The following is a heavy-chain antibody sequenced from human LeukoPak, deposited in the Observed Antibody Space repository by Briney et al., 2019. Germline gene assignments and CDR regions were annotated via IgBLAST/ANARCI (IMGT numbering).Heavy chain of an antibody. CDR1: GFTFSSYG. CDR2: IRYDGSNK. D-gene: IGHD3-3*01. Sequence: GGSLRLSCAASGFTFSSYGMHWVRQAPGKGLEWVAFIRYDGSNKYYADSVKGRFTISRDNSKNTLYLQMNSLRAEDTVVYYCAKGHYDFWSGYSKPGNWFDPWGQGTLVTVSS. V-gene: IGHV3-30*02. J-gene: IGHJ5*02. CDR3: AKGHYDFWSGYSKPGNWFDP.